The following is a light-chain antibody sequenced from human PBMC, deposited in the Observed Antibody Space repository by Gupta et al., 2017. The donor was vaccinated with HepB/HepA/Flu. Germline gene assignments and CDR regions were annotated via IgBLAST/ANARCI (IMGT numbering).Light chain of an antibody. J-gene: IGKJ1*01. V-gene: IGKV2-30*02. CDR2: RVS. Sequence: DVVMTQSPVSLPVTLGQPASISCRSSQSLVPRDGNTYLNWFQQRPGQSPRRLIYRVSNRDSGVPDRFSGSGSGTDFTLRISRVDAEDVGVYYCMQAIHWPWTFGQVTKVEI. CDR3: MQAIHWPWT. CDR1: QSLVPRDGNTY.